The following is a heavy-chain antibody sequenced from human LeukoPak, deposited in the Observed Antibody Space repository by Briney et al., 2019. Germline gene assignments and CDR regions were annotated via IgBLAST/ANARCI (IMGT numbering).Heavy chain of an antibody. CDR2: IIPIFGTA. D-gene: IGHD3-22*01. CDR1: GGTFSSYA. J-gene: IGHJ5*02. Sequence: SVKVSCKASGGTFSSYAISWVRQAPGQGLEWMGGIIPIFGTANYAQEFQGRVTITADESTSTAYMELSSLRSEDTAVYYCAREQVDSSGSENNWFDPWGQGTLVTVSS. CDR3: AREQVDSSGSENNWFDP. V-gene: IGHV1-69*13.